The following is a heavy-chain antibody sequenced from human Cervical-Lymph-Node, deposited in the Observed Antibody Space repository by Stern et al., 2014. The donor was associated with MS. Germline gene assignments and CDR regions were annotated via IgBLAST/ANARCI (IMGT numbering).Heavy chain of an antibody. CDR3: AKEGAVLVKSYGLDV. CDR2: ISYDGTNE. J-gene: IGHJ6*02. V-gene: IGHV3-30*18. CDR1: GFSFSSHV. D-gene: IGHD2-21*01. Sequence: QVQLVQSGGGVVQPGKSLRLSCAAAGFSFSSHVMYWVRQAPGKGLEWVAVISYDGTNEYYADPVKGRFPISRDNSKNALFLQMNSLRAEDPAVYYCAKEGAVLVKSYGLDVWGQGTTVTVS.